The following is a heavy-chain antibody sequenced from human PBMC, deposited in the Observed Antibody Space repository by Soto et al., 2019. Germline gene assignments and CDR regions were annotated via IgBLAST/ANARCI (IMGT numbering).Heavy chain of an antibody. CDR3: ARGRTGTSHDFDY. CDR1: GFTFSSYS. D-gene: IGHD1-7*01. J-gene: IGHJ4*02. Sequence: GGSLRLSCAASGFTFSSYSMNWVRQAPGKGLEWVSYISSSSSTIYYADSVKGRFTISRDNAKNSLYLQMNSLRAEDTAVYYCARGRTGTSHDFDYWGQGTLVTVSS. V-gene: IGHV3-48*01. CDR2: ISSSSSTI.